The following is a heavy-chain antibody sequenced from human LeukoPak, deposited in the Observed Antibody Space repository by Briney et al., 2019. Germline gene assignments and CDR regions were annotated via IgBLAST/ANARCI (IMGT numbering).Heavy chain of an antibody. V-gene: IGHV4-34*01. D-gene: IGHD3-10*01. CDR1: GGSFSGDY. CDR2: TNHSGST. Sequence: SETLSLTCAVYGGSFSGDYWSWIRQPPGNGLEWIGETNHSGSTNYNPSLKSRATISVDTSKNQFSLKLSSVTAADTAVYYCARGPDGSGSYTWFDPWGQGTLVTVSS. J-gene: IGHJ5*02. CDR3: ARGPDGSGSYTWFDP.